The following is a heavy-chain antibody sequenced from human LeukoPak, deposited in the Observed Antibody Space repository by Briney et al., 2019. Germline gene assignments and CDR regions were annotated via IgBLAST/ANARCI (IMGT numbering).Heavy chain of an antibody. CDR2: IIPIFGTA. J-gene: IGHJ6*03. CDR3: ARDRAQYYYYYMDV. CDR1: GGTFSSYA. V-gene: IGHV1-69*13. Sequence: SVKVSCKASGGTFSSYAISWVRQAPGQGLEWMGGIIPIFGTASYAQKFQGRVTITADESTSTAYMELSSLRSEDTAVYYCARDRAQYYYYYMDVWGKGTTVTISS.